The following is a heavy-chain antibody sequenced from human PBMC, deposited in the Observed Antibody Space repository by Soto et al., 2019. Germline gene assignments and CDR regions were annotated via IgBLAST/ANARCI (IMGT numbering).Heavy chain of an antibody. D-gene: IGHD3-10*01. J-gene: IGHJ4*02. Sequence: EVQLLESGGGLVQPGGSLRLSCAASGFIFTTYAMNWVRQAPGKGLEWVSFVSGTGDDTYYADSVKGRFPISRDNSKNTPFPQLSSLRAEDTAVYYCANVDRRAGDAGHYSDYLGQGTLVTVSS. CDR1: GFIFTTYA. CDR2: VSGTGDDT. CDR3: ANVDRRAGDAGHYSDY. V-gene: IGHV3-23*01.